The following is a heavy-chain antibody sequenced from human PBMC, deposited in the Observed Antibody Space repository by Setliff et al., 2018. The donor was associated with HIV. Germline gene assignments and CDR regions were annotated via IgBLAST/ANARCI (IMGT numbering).Heavy chain of an antibody. J-gene: IGHJ4*02. CDR1: GFTFSTYA. D-gene: IGHD4-17*01. CDR2: ISGSGGAT. Sequence: PGGSLRLSCAASGFTFSTYAMSWVRQAPGAGLEWVSSISGSGGATFYADSVKGRFTISRDNSKSTVYLQMNSLRAEDTAVYSCAKGRDGDYGRPLEYWGQGTLVTAPQ. V-gene: IGHV3-23*01. CDR3: AKGRDGDYGRPLEY.